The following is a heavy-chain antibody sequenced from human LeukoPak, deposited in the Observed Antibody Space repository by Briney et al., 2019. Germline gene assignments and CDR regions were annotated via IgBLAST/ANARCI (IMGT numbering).Heavy chain of an antibody. J-gene: IGHJ4*02. V-gene: IGHV1-18*01. D-gene: IGHD3-10*01. CDR2: ISGNNGNT. CDR1: GYTFTKYG. Sequence: ASVKVSCKASGYTFTKYGISWVRQAPGQGLEWMGWISGNNGNTNYAQKVQGRVTKTTDTSTSTAYMELRSLRSDDTAVYYCARDHSSGSYTPFDYWGQGTLVTVSS. CDR3: ARDHSSGSYTPFDY.